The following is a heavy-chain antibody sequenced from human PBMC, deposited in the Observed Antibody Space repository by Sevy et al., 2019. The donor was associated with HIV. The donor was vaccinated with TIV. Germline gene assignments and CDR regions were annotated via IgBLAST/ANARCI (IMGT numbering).Heavy chain of an antibody. CDR1: GGSFSGYY. D-gene: IGHD3-10*01. CDR3: ARGPGVLLWFGEYRGGFDY. V-gene: IGHV4-34*01. CDR2: INHSGST. J-gene: IGHJ4*02. Sequence: SETLSLTCAVYGGSFSGYYWSWIRQPPGKGLEWIGEINHSGSTNYNPTLKSRVTISVDTSKNQFSLKLSSVTAADTAVYYCARGPGVLLWFGEYRGGFDYWGQGTLVTVSS.